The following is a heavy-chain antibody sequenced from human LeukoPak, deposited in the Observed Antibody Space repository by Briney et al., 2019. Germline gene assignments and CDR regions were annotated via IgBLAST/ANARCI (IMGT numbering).Heavy chain of an antibody. CDR1: GYTFTDYF. CDR2: INPNSGAT. J-gene: IGHJ6*03. Sequence: ASMKVSCKASGYTFTDYFMLWVRQAPGQGLEWMGWINPNSGATNYAQKFQGRVTMTRDTSITTAYMELSGLTSDDTAVYYCARDPTTVTTAYYYYYMDVWGKGTTVTISS. CDR3: ARDPTTVTTAYYYYYMDV. D-gene: IGHD4-17*01. V-gene: IGHV1-2*02.